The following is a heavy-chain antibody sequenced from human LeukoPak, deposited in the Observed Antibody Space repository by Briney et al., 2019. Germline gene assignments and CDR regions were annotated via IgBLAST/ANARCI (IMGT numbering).Heavy chain of an antibody. CDR2: ISSSTITI. CDR1: GFTFSSDN. CDR3: ARTYYYGMDV. J-gene: IGHJ6*02. V-gene: IGHV3-48*01. Sequence: PGGALRLSCAASGFTFSSDNMNWVRQAPGKGLERVSYISSSTITIYYADSVKGRFTISRDNAKNSLYLQMNSLPAEDTAVYYCARTYYYGMDVWGQGTTVTVSS.